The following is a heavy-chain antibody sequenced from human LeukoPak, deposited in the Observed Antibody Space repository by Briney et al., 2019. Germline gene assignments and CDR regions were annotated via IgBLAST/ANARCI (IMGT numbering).Heavy chain of an antibody. D-gene: IGHD3-10*01. Sequence: GGSLRLSCAASGFTFSNYWMHWVRQAPGKGLMWVSRINGDRSHIAYADSVRGRFTISRDNAKNTLFLQMSRLRVEDTAMYYCASSGPYGYFDFWGQGALVTVSS. V-gene: IGHV3-74*01. CDR2: INGDRSHI. J-gene: IGHJ4*02. CDR3: ASSGPYGYFDF. CDR1: GFTFSNYW.